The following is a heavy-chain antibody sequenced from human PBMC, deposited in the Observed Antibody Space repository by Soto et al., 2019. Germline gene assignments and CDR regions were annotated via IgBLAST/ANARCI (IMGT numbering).Heavy chain of an antibody. CDR3: ATEGGYPGSNFYGAY. CDR2: IKGSHAGGTT. CDR1: GFTFTKAY. V-gene: IGHV3-15*01. Sequence: EVQLVESGGGLVEPGGSIRLSCVASGFTFTKAYMTWVRQAPGKGLEWVGRIKGSHAGGTTDYATSVKGRFTISRDDSKXXLXXXXNXLKTEDTSXYYCATEGGYPGSNFYGAYWGQGTLVTVSS. J-gene: IGHJ4*02. D-gene: IGHD1-26*01.